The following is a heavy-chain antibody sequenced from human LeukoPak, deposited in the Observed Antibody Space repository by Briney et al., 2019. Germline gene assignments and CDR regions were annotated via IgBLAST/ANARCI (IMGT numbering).Heavy chain of an antibody. CDR3: AGHLRLQWLAGFDY. D-gene: IGHD6-19*01. V-gene: IGHV3-23*01. CDR1: GFTFSSYA. CDR2: ISGNGGST. J-gene: IGHJ4*02. Sequence: GGSLRLSCAASGFTFSSYAMSWVRQAPGKGLEWVSSISGNGGSTYYAVSVQGRFTISRDNSKNTLYLQMNSLKVEDTAVYYCAGHLRLQWLAGFDYWGQGTLVTVSS.